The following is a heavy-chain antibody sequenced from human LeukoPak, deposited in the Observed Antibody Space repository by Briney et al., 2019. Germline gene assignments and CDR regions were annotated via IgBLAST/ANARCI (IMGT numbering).Heavy chain of an antibody. V-gene: IGHV3-23*01. D-gene: IGHD2-15*01. J-gene: IGHJ4*02. CDR2: ISNNGGYT. CDR1: GFTFSSSA. CDR3: AKQLGYCSDGSCYFPY. Sequence: GSLRLSCAASGFTFSSSAMSWVRQAPGKGLEWVSAISNNGGYTYYADSVQGRFAISRDNSKSTLCLQMNSLRAEDTAVYYCAKQLGYCSDGSCYFPYWGQGTLVTVSS.